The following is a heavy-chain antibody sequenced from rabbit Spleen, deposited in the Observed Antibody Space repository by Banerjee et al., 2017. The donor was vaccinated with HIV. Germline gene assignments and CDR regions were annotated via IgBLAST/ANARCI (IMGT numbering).Heavy chain of an antibody. CDR3: ARDSGSSFSSYGMDL. Sequence: QEQLVEYGGDLVQPGGTLTLTCKASGFSFSNYYYMGWVRQAPGKGLEWIACIDSGIRGFTYFASWAKGRFTISKTSSTTVTLQMTSLTAADTSTYFCARDSGSSFSSYGMDLWGQGTLVTVS. D-gene: IGHD8-1*01. CDR1: GFSFSNYYY. V-gene: IGHV1S45*01. CDR2: IDSGIRGFT. J-gene: IGHJ6*01.